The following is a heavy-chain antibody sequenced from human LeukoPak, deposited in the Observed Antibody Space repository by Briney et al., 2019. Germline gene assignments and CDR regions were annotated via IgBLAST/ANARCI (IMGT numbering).Heavy chain of an antibody. CDR1: GDSISSSSYY. J-gene: IGHJ3*02. D-gene: IGHD4-17*01. CDR2: IFYSGSS. V-gene: IGHV4-39*01. Sequence: PSETLSLTCTVSGDSISSSSYYWGWIRQPPGKGLEWIGSIFYSGSSYYSPSLKSRLTISVDTSKNQFSLKVTSVTAAAMAVYYCARLGKSGMTTVTTRAFDIWGQGTVVTASS. CDR3: ARLGKSGMTTVTTRAFDI.